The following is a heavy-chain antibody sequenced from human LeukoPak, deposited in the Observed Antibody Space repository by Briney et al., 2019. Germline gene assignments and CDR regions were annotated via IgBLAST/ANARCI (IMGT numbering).Heavy chain of an antibody. CDR1: GGTFSSYA. Sequence: SVKVSCKASGGTFSSYAISWVRQAPGQGLEWMGGIIPIFGTANYAQKFQGRVTITTDESTSTAYMELSSLRSEDTAVYYCASWLYYDILTGYYSEDAFDIWDQGTMVTVSS. J-gene: IGHJ3*02. CDR2: IIPIFGTA. CDR3: ASWLYYDILTGYYSEDAFDI. D-gene: IGHD3-9*01. V-gene: IGHV1-69*05.